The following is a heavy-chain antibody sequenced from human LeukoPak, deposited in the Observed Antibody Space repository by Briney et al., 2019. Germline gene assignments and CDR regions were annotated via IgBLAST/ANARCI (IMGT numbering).Heavy chain of an antibody. CDR2: ISSGSSYT. CDR3: ARNWNDVKSLNYYYFGIDV. Sequence: PGGSLRLSCAASGFIFSDYYMSWIRQAPGKGLEWVSYISSGSSYTNYADSVKGRFTISRDNAKNSLYLQMNSLRAEDTAVYYCARNWNDVKSLNYYYFGIDVWGQGTTVTVSS. D-gene: IGHD1-1*01. V-gene: IGHV3-11*03. J-gene: IGHJ6*02. CDR1: GFIFSDYY.